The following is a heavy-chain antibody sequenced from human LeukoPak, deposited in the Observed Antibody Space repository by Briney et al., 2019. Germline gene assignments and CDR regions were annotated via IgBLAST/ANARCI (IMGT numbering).Heavy chain of an antibody. Sequence: GGSLRLSCAASGFTFSTYVMSWVRQAPGKGLEGVSGISENGGTTYYANSVRGRFIIFRDNSKNTLYLQMNSLRAEDTAVYYCAKDYAMIEVVTLFDNWGQGTLVTVSS. D-gene: IGHD3-22*01. CDR3: AKDYAMIEVVTLFDN. CDR1: GFTFSTYV. J-gene: IGHJ4*02. CDR2: ISENGGTT. V-gene: IGHV3-23*01.